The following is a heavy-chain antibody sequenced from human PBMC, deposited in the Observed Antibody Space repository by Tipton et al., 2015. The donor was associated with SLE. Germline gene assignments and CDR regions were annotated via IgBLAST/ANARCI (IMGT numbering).Heavy chain of an antibody. D-gene: IGHD6-13*01. CDR1: GFTFSSYS. CDR3: ARDREQLEDDEAFDI. CDR2: ISSSRSYT. J-gene: IGHJ3*02. Sequence: SLRLSCAASGFTFSSYSMNWVRQAPGKGLEWVSYISSSRSYTNYADSVKGRFTISRDNAKNSLYLQMNSLRAEDTAVYYCARDREQLEDDEAFDIWGQGTMVTVSS. V-gene: IGHV3-21*05.